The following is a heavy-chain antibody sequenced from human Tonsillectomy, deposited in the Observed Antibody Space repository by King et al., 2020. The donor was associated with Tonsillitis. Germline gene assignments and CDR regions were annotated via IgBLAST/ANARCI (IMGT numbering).Heavy chain of an antibody. Sequence: QLVQSGSELKKPGASVKVSCKASGYTFNRYALNWVRQAPGQGLEWMGWIRTNTGNPTYAQGFTGRFVFSLDTSVSTAYLQISSLKAADTAVYYCARVEYSSNSTSLRTFQHWGQGTLVTVSP. D-gene: IGHD6-6*01. CDR2: IRTNTGNP. CDR1: GYTFNRYA. CDR3: ARVEYSSNSTSLRTFQH. V-gene: IGHV7-4-1*02. J-gene: IGHJ1*01.